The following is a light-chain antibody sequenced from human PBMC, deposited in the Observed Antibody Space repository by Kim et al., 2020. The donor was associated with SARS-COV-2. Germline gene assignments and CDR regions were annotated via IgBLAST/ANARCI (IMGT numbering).Light chain of an antibody. CDR2: DAR. CDR1: SGDIGNSNS. V-gene: IGLV2-14*04. CDR3: CSTSNTLDYV. J-gene: IGLJ1*01. Sequence: GQSVTFSCSGTSGDIGNSNSVSWYQQHSGEAPRLIIYDARDRPSGVSARFSGSKSANMASLTISGLRSEDEADYYCCSTSNTLDYVFGSGTKVTVL.